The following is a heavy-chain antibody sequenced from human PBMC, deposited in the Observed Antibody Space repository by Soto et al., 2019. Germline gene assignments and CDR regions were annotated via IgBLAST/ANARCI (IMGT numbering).Heavy chain of an antibody. D-gene: IGHD1-7*01. V-gene: IGHV1-2*02. CDR1: GYTFKDDC. CDR2: INSTTGGT. Sequence: GASVKVSCKASGYTFKDDCLHWFRQAPGQGLEWMGWINSTTGGTNYAQKFQGRVTMTRDTPISTAYMELSRLTSDDTAVYHCARESVVTGTHHFDYWGQGTLVTVSS. CDR3: ARESVVTGTHHFDY. J-gene: IGHJ4*02.